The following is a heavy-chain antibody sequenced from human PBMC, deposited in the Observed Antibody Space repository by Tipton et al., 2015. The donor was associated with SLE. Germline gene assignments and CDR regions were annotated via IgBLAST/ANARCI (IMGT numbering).Heavy chain of an antibody. Sequence: LRLSCTVSGGSISSGSYYWSWIRQPAGKGLEWIGHIYTSGSTNYNPSLKSRVTISVDTSKNQFSLKLSSVTAADTAVYYCARHSPGDRIPYFDYWGQGTLVTVSS. CDR3: ARHSPGDRIPYFDY. V-gene: IGHV4-61*09. J-gene: IGHJ4*02. CDR2: IYTSGST. CDR1: GGSISSGSYY. D-gene: IGHD7-27*01.